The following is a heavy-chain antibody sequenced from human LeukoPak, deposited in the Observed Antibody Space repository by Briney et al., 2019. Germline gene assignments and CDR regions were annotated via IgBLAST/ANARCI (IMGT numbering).Heavy chain of an antibody. J-gene: IGHJ4*02. CDR1: GFTFSSYS. Sequence: PGGSLRLSCAASGFTFSSYSMNWVCQAPGKGLEWVSSISSSSSYIYYADSVKGRFTISRDNAKNSPYLQMNSLRAEDTAVYYCAKASAMIVVVSKHFDYWGQGTLVTVSS. V-gene: IGHV3-21*04. D-gene: IGHD3-22*01. CDR3: AKASAMIVVVSKHFDY. CDR2: ISSSSSYI.